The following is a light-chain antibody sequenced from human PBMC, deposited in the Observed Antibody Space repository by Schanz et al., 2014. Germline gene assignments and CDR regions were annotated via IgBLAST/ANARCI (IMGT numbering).Light chain of an antibody. V-gene: IGKV3-20*01. Sequence: EIVMTQSPATLSVSPGERATLSCRASQTVTTSYLAWYQQKPGQAPRFLIFGASSRATGIPDRFSGSGSGTDFTLTISRLEPEDFAVYYCQQYGSSPVTFGGGTKVEIK. CDR3: QQYGSSPVT. J-gene: IGKJ4*01. CDR1: QTVTTSY. CDR2: GAS.